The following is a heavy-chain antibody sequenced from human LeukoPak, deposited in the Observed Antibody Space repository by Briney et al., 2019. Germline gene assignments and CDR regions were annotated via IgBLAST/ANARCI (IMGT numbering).Heavy chain of an antibody. Sequence: PGGSLRLSCAASGFTFDDYAMHWVRQAPGKGLEWVSGISWNSGSIGYADSVKGRFTISRDNAKNSLYLQMNSLRAEDTALYYCANGHYYDSSFDYWGQGTLVTVSS. J-gene: IGHJ4*02. D-gene: IGHD3-22*01. V-gene: IGHV3-9*01. CDR1: GFTFDDYA. CDR3: ANGHYYDSSFDY. CDR2: ISWNSGSI.